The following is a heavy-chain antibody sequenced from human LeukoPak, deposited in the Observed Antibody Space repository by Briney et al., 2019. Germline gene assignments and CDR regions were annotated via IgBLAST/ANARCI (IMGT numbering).Heavy chain of an antibody. CDR3: AKGHDYGDLLGY. Sequence: GGSLRLSCAASGFTFSSYGMHWVRQAPGKGLEWVAVISYDGSNEYYADSVKGRFTISRDNSKNTLYLQMNSLRAEDTAVYYCAKGHDYGDLLGYWGQGTLVTVSS. CDR1: GFTFSSYG. D-gene: IGHD4-17*01. V-gene: IGHV3-30*18. CDR2: ISYDGSNE. J-gene: IGHJ4*02.